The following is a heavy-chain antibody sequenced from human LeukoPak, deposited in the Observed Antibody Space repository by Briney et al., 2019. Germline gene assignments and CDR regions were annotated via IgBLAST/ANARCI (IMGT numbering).Heavy chain of an antibody. CDR2: IIPIFGTA. CDR3: ARASEVFGSSWYTLFDY. CDR1: GYTFNTYG. J-gene: IGHJ4*02. V-gene: IGHV1-69*05. D-gene: IGHD6-13*01. Sequence: GASVKVSCKASGYTFNTYGITWVRQAPGQGLEWMGGIIPIFGTANYAQKFQGRVTMTRDTSISTAYMELSRLRSDDTAVYYCARASEVFGSSWYTLFDYWGQGTLVTVSS.